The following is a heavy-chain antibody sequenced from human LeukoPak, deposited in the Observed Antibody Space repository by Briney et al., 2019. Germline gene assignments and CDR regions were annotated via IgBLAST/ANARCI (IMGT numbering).Heavy chain of an antibody. Sequence: PGGSLRLSCSASGFDFRGFAMYWVRQAPGKGLEWVALIWFGGKSQHYGDSVRGRFTLSRDNSNKILYLEMDNLRVEDTGLYYCARGDAGAGYWGQGTLVTVSS. J-gene: IGHJ4*02. V-gene: IGHV3-33*01. CDR2: IWFGGKSQ. CDR1: GFDFRGFA. D-gene: IGHD3-10*01. CDR3: ARGDAGAGY.